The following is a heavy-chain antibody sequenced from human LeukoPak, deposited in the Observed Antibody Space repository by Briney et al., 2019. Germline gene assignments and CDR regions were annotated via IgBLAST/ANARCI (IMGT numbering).Heavy chain of an antibody. CDR2: ISPNSGGT. Sequence: GASVKVSCKASGFTFSGYYMHWVRQAPGQGLEWMAWISPNSGGTNYVQKFQGRVTVTRDTSISTDYMEISGLTSDDTALYYCAREPSGSGGYDYWGQGTLVTVSP. J-gene: IGHJ4*02. V-gene: IGHV1-2*02. CDR3: AREPSGSGGYDY. D-gene: IGHD3-10*01. CDR1: GFTFSGYY.